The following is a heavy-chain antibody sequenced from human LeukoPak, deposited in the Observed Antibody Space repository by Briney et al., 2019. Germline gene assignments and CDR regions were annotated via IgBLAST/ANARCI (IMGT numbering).Heavy chain of an antibody. Sequence: ASGKVSCKVSGYTFPGSYIPWVRRPPGPGVGWVGGITPNSGGTTYAQKFQGRVTLTRDTSISTAYMELSRLTSDDTAVYYCASRSAFDVWGQGTMVTVSS. CDR1: GYTFPGSY. CDR2: ITPNSGGT. V-gene: IGHV1-2*02. J-gene: IGHJ3*01. D-gene: IGHD3-16*02. CDR3: ASRSAFDV.